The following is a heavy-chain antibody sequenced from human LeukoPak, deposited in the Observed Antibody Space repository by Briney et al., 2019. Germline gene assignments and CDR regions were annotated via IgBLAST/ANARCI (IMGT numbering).Heavy chain of an antibody. J-gene: IGHJ4*02. CDR2: ILQEESNK. V-gene: IGHV3-30*03. CDR1: GFSFSDYG. CDR3: TRGGQNDYSDY. D-gene: IGHD3-16*01. Sequence: GGSLRLSCAASGFSFSDYGMHWVRQAPGRGLEWVAVILQEESNKYYADSVRGRFTVSRDNSRNTLYLQMNSLTEQDTAVYYWTRGGQNDYSDYWGEGTLVTVSS.